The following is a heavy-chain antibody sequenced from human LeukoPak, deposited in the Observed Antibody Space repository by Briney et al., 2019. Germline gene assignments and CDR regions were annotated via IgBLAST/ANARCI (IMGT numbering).Heavy chain of an antibody. D-gene: IGHD3-22*01. CDR1: GYTFTSSG. CDR3: ARKRYYYDSSGYYDFDY. CDR2: ISAYNGNT. J-gene: IGHJ4*02. Sequence: ASVKVSCKASGYTFTSSGISWVRQAPGQGLAWMGWISAYNGNTNYAQNFQGRVTMTSGTSTSTVYMELRSLRSDDTAVYYCARKRYYYDSSGYYDFDYWGQGTLVTVSS. V-gene: IGHV1-18*01.